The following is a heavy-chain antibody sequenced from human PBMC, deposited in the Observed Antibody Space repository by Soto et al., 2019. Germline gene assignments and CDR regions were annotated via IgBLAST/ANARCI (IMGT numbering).Heavy chain of an antibody. CDR2: ISGYNGYT. Sequence: QVQLVQSGAEVKKPGASVQVSCKAFGYTFSSYGISWVRQAPGQGLEWMGWISGYNGYTNYAQKFQGRVTMTTDTSTSTAYMELTSLRSDDSAVYYCARAEKWVTGNMGGYWGQGTLVTVYS. J-gene: IGHJ4*02. V-gene: IGHV1-18*04. D-gene: IGHD1-20*01. CDR1: GYTFSSYG. CDR3: ARAEKWVTGNMGGY.